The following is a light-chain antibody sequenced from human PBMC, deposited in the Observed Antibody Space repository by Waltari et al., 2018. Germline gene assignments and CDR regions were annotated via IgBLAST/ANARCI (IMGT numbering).Light chain of an antibody. J-gene: IGLJ2*01. CDR2: EGS. Sequence: QSALTQPASVSGSPGQSITIPRTGTSIDVGSYNFVSWYQQHPGKGPKVMIYEGSKRPSWVSNRFSGSKSGNTASLTISGLQAEDEADYYCCSYAGSATWVFGGGTKLTVL. CDR3: CSYAGSATWV. V-gene: IGLV2-23*01. CDR1: SIDVGSYNF.